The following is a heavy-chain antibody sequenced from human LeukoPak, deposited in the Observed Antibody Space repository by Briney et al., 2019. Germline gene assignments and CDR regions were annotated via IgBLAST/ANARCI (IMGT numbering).Heavy chain of an antibody. CDR2: ISGSGGST. Sequence: GGSLRLSCAASGFTVSSNYMSWVRQAPGKGLEWVSAISGSGGSTYYADSVKGRFTISRDNSKNTLYLQMNSLRAEDTAVYYCAKPMAVLLWFGELSPFDYWGQGTLVTVSS. CDR1: GFTVSSNY. D-gene: IGHD3-10*01. V-gene: IGHV3-23*01. CDR3: AKPMAVLLWFGELSPFDY. J-gene: IGHJ4*02.